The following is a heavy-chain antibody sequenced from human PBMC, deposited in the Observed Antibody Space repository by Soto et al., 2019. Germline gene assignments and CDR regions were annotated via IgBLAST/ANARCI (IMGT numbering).Heavy chain of an antibody. J-gene: IGHJ6*03. Sequence: GGSLRLSCVVSGFTFSNYGLSWVRQAPGKGLEWVANIKQDVSEEYYVDSVKGRFTISRDNAKNSLFLQMSSLRVEDTAVYYCARVISWSGPQYYYYMDVWGEGTTVTVSS. V-gene: IGHV3-7*01. CDR1: GFTFSNYG. CDR3: ARVISWSGPQYYYYMDV. D-gene: IGHD3-3*01. CDR2: IKQDVSEE.